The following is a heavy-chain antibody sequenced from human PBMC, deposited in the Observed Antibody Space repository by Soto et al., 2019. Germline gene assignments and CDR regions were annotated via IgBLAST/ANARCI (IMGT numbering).Heavy chain of an antibody. D-gene: IGHD4-17*01. CDR1: GFTFSDHY. CDR2: VRDKPNNYTT. J-gene: IGHJ4*02. CDR3: ARVRGNSYGDF. Sequence: AQLVESGGGLVQPGGSLRLSCAASGFTFSDHYMDWVRQAPGKGLEWIGRVRDKPNNYTTEYAASVKGRLIISRDDSENSLYLQINSLKTEDTAVYYCARVRGNSYGDFWGQGTLVTVSS. V-gene: IGHV3-72*01.